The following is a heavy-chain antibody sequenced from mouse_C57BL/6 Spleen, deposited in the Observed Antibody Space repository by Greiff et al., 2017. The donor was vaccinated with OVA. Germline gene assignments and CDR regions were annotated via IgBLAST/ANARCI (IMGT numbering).Heavy chain of an antibody. V-gene: IGHV1-50*01. CDR2: IDPSDSDT. D-gene: IGHD1-1*01. CDR3: ARSYYGSSFDY. Sequence: VQLQQPGAELVKPGASVKLSCKASGYTFTSYWMPWVKQRPGQGLEWIGEIDPSDSDTNYNQKFKGKATLTVDTSSSTAYMQLSSLTSEDSAVYYCARSYYGSSFDYWGQGTTLTVSS. CDR1: GYTFTSYW. J-gene: IGHJ2*01.